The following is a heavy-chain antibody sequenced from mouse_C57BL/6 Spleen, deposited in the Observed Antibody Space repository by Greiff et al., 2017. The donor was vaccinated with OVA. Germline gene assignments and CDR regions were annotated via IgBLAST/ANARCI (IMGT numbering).Heavy chain of an antibody. CDR2: INPNNGGT. D-gene: IGHD1-2*01. CDR3: ARRRITTAGAMDY. Sequence: VQLKESGPELVKPGASVKIPCKASGYTFTDYNMDWVKQSHGKSLEWIGDINPNNGGTIYNQKFKGKATLTVDKSSSTAYMELRSLTSEDTAVYYCARRRITTAGAMDYWGQGTSVTVSS. CDR1: GYTFTDYN. J-gene: IGHJ4*01. V-gene: IGHV1-18*01.